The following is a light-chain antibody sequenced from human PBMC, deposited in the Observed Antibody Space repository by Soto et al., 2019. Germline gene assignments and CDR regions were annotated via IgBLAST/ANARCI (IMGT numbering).Light chain of an antibody. J-gene: IGKJ1*01. CDR1: QSLSGN. CDR2: RAS. Sequence: EIEMTQSPATLAGSPGETVTLSCRASQSLSGNLAWYQQKPGQAPRLLIFRASTRATGVPARFSGRGSGTEFTLTISSLQSEDFAVYYCQQYNNWPPWTFGQGTKVDIK. V-gene: IGKV3-15*01. CDR3: QQYNNWPPWT.